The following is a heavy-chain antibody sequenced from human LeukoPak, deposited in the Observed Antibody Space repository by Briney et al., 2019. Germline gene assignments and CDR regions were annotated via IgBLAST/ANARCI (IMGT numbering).Heavy chain of an antibody. CDR1: GGSFSGYY. CDR2: INHSGST. J-gene: IGHJ2*01. CDR3: ARVSGLECQLLSKSFWYFDL. Sequence: SETLSLTCAVYGGSFSGYYWSWIRQPPGKGLEWIGEINHSGSTDYTPSLKSRVTISLDAFNNHFSLTLSSVTAADTAVYYCARVSGLECQLLSKSFWYFDLWGRGTLVTVSS. V-gene: IGHV4-34*01. D-gene: IGHD2-2*01.